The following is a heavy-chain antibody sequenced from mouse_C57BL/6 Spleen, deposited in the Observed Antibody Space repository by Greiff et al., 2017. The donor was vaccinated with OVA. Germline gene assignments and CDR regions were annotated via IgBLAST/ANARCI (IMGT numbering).Heavy chain of an antibody. V-gene: IGHV7-3*01. Sequence: EVKLMESGGGLVQPGGSLSLSCAASGFTFTDYYMSWVRQPPGKALEWLGFIRNTANGYTTEYSASVKGRFTISRDNSQSILYLQMNALRAEDSATYYCARSNYFYAMDYWGQGTSVTVSS. J-gene: IGHJ4*01. CDR1: GFTFTDYY. D-gene: IGHD1-1*01. CDR3: ARSNYFYAMDY. CDR2: IRNTANGYTT.